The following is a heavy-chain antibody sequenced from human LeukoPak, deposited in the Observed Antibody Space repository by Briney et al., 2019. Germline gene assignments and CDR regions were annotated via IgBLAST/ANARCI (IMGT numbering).Heavy chain of an antibody. CDR3: ARAVGYYYDSSGYYY. V-gene: IGHV1-2*02. J-gene: IGHJ4*02. CDR1: GYTFTGYY. D-gene: IGHD3-22*01. Sequence: ASVKVSCKASGYTFTGYYMHWGRQDPGQGLEWMGWINPNSGGTNYAQKFQSRVTMTRDTSISTAYMELSRLRYDNTAVYYCARAVGYYYDSSGYYYWGQGTLVTVSS. CDR2: INPNSGGT.